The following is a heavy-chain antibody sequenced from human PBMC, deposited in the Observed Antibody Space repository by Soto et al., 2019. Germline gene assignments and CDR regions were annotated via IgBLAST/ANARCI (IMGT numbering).Heavy chain of an antibody. V-gene: IGHV3-66*01. D-gene: IGHD1-26*01. J-gene: IGHJ4*02. CDR3: ARAWGGAAPDPLDY. CDR1: GFTVSSNY. Sequence: EVQLAESGGGLVQPGGSLRLSCAASGFTVSSNYRSWVRQAPGKGLEWVSVKGRFTISRDNSKNTLYLQMNSLRAEDTAVYYCARAWGGAAPDPLDYWGQGTLVTVSS.